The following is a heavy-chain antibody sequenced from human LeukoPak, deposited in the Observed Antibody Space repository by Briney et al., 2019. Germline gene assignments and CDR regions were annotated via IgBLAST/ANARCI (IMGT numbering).Heavy chain of an antibody. J-gene: IGHJ4*02. Sequence: HPGGSLRLSCAASGFTFSSYAMSWVRQAPGKGLEWVSAISGSGGSTYYADSVKGRFTISRDNSKNTLYLQMNSLRAEDTAVYYCARVGLGTAMAFDYWGQGTLVTVSS. CDR1: GFTFSSYA. CDR2: ISGSGGST. D-gene: IGHD5-18*01. V-gene: IGHV3-23*01. CDR3: ARVGLGTAMAFDY.